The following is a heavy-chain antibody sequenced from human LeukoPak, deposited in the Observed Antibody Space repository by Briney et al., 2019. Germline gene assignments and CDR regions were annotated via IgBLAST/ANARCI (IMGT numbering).Heavy chain of an antibody. CDR1: GFTLSSYW. V-gene: IGHV3-74*01. Sequence: PGGSLRLSCAASGFTLSSYWMHWVRQVPGKGLVWVSRNADSVKGRFTISRDNAKNTLYLQMNSLRAEDTAVYYCARVRVGAYDFEYWGQGTLVTVSS. CDR3: ARVRVGAYDFEY. J-gene: IGHJ4*02. D-gene: IGHD3-10*01.